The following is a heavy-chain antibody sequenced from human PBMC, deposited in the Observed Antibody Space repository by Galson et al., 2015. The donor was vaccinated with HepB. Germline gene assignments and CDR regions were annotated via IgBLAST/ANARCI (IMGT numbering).Heavy chain of an antibody. V-gene: IGHV3-33*01. Sequence: SLRLSCAASGFTFSSYGMHWVRQAPGKGLEWVAVIWYDGSNKYYADSVKGRFTISRDNSKNTLYLQMNSLRAEDTAVYYCARDMVRGVITGYYYYGMDVWGQGTTFTVSS. D-gene: IGHD3-10*01. CDR2: IWYDGSNK. CDR3: ARDMVRGVITGYYYYGMDV. CDR1: GFTFSSYG. J-gene: IGHJ6*02.